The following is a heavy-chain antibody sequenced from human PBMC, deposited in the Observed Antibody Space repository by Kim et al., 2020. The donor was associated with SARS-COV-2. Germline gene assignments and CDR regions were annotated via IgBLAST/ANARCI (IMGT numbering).Heavy chain of an antibody. CDR1: GYSFTSYW. V-gene: IGHV5-51*01. Sequence: GASLKISCKGSGYSFTSYWIGWVRQMPGKGLEWMGIIYPGDSDTRYSPSFQGQVTISADKSISTAYLQWSSLKASDTAMYYCARHRAITMVRGVSFYGMDVWGQGTTVTVSS. J-gene: IGHJ6*02. CDR3: ARHRAITMVRGVSFYGMDV. D-gene: IGHD3-10*01. CDR2: IYPGDSDT.